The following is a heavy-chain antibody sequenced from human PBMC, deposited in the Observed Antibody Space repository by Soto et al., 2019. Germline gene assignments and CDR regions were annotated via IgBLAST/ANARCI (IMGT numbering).Heavy chain of an antibody. D-gene: IGHD5-12*01. Sequence: QVQLVESGGGVVQPGRSLRLTCAASGFTFSSYGMHWVRQAPGKGLERVAVIWYDGSNKYYADSVKGRFTITRDNSKNTLYLQMNSLRAEATAMYYCARDSLFRYSWQAYWGQGALVTVSS. CDR2: IWYDGSNK. CDR3: ARDSLFRYSWQAY. J-gene: IGHJ4*02. CDR1: GFTFSSYG. V-gene: IGHV3-33*01.